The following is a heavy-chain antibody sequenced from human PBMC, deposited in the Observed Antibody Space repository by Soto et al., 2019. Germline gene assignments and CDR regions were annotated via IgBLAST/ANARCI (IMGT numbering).Heavy chain of an antibody. CDR1: GFTFSSSS. V-gene: IGHV1-58*01. J-gene: IGHJ5*02. Sequence: SVKVSCKTSGFTFSSSSVHWVRQARGHRLQWIGWIDVGGANANYAQMPQERVTISRDVSTSPAYMELSRLRPEATAASYCAIAVVLVPAAIACFAPWGQGTLVTVSS. CDR2: IDVGGANA. CDR3: AIAVVLVPAAIACFAP. D-gene: IGHD2-2*02.